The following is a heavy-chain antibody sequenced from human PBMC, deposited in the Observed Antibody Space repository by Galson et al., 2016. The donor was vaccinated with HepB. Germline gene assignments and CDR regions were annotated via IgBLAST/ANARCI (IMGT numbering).Heavy chain of an antibody. CDR3: AHGFSNPSENLHYYLLDV. CDR2: IFWDGDK. D-gene: IGHD6-13*01. Sequence: PALVKPTQTLTLTCTFSGFSLSTTGVGVGWIRQPPRKALEWLALIFWDGDKRYSPSLNSRLTINKDTSKNQVVLIMTNVDPVDTATYYCAHGFSNPSENLHYYLLDVWGQGATVTVSS. CDR1: GFSLSTTGVG. J-gene: IGHJ6*02. V-gene: IGHV2-5*02.